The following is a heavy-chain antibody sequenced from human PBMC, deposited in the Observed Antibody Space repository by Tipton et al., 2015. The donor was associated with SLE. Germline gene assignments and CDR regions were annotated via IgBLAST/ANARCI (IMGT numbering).Heavy chain of an antibody. D-gene: IGHD5-24*01. CDR2: IYHSGST. CDR1: GYSIISGYY. J-gene: IGHJ4*02. CDR3: ARDRDGYT. Sequence: TLSLTCAVSGYSIISGYYWGGIRQPPGKGLGWIGSIYHSGSTYYNPSLKSRVTISVDTSKNQFSLKLSSVTAADTAVYYCARDRDGYTWGQGTLVTVSS. V-gene: IGHV4-38-2*02.